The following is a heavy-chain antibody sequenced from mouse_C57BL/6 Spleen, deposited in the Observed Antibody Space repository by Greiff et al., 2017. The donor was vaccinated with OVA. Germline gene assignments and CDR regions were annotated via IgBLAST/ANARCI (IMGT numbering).Heavy chain of an antibody. CDR1: GFSLTSYG. D-gene: IGHD2-4*01. J-gene: IGHJ4*01. Sequence: QVHVKQSGPGLVQPSQSLSITCTVSGFSLTSYGVHWVRQSPGKGLEWLGVIWSGGSTDYNAAFISRLSISKDNSKSQVFFKMNSLQADDTAIYYCAIGGDYSYYAMDYWGQGTSVTVSS. CDR2: IWSGGST. V-gene: IGHV2-2*01. CDR3: AIGGDYSYYAMDY.